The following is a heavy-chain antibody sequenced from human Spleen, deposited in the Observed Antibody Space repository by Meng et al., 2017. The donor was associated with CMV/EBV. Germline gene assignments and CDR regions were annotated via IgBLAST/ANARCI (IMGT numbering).Heavy chain of an antibody. Sequence: FRSYDTHWVRQAPGKGLEWVAVIWYDGSKRHYADYVKGRFTIYRDNSKNMLYLQMNSLRAEDTAIYYCVKDAQITSFGVVLNFDFDHWGQGTLVTVSS. V-gene: IGHV3-33*06. CDR3: VKDAQITSFGVVLNFDFDH. J-gene: IGHJ4*02. CDR2: IWYDGSKR. CDR1: FRSYD. D-gene: IGHD3-3*01.